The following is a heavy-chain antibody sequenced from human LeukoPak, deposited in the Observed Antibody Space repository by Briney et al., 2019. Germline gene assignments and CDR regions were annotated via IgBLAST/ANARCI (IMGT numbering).Heavy chain of an antibody. CDR3: ARVSPARGY. CDR1: GYSISSGYY. J-gene: IGHJ4*02. D-gene: IGHD2/OR15-2a*01. CDR2: IYHSGST. Sequence: PSETLSLTCTVSGYSISSGYYWGWIRQPPGKGLEWIGSIYHSGSTYYNPSLKSRVTISVDTSKNQFSLKLSSVTAADTAVYYCARVSPARGYWGQGTLVTVSS. V-gene: IGHV4-38-2*02.